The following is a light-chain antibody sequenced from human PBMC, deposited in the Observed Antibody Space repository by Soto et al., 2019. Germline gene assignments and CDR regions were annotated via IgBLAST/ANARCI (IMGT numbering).Light chain of an antibody. CDR1: SSDVGGYNS. Sequence: QSVLTQPASVSGSPGQSITISCTGTSSDVGGYNSVSWYQQHPGKAPKLMIYDVSDRPSGVSDRFSGSKSGNTASLAISGLQAEDEADYYCSSYTSGRTLVFGGGTKVTVL. CDR3: SSYTSGRTLV. V-gene: IGLV2-14*01. CDR2: DVS. J-gene: IGLJ3*02.